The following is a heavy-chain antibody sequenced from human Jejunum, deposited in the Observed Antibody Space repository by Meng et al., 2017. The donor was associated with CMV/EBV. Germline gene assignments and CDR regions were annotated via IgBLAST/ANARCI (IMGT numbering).Heavy chain of an antibody. V-gene: IGHV1-18*04. CDR3: ARDCSNTSCSDY. Sequence: QVQLVQSGSEVKKPGASGKVSCNVSGYTFSTYCISWVRQAPGQGPEWMGWISPYNGKTIYAQKFQGRVTMTTDASTSTAYMELSRLRCDDTAVYYCARDCSNTSCSDYWGQGTLVTVSS. D-gene: IGHD2-2*01. CDR1: GYTFSTYC. CDR2: ISPYNGKT. J-gene: IGHJ4*02.